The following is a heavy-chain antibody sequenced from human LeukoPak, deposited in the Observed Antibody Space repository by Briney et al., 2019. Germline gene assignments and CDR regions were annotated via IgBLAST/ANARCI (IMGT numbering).Heavy chain of an antibody. Sequence: SETLSLTCTVSGGSISSSSYYWGWIRQPPGKGLEWIGSIYYSGSTYYNPSLKSRVTISVDTSKNQFSLKLSSVTAADTAVYYCARGLTYYYDSSGYRNWFDPRGQGTLVTVSS. D-gene: IGHD3-22*01. V-gene: IGHV4-39*01. CDR3: ARGLTYYYDSSGYRNWFDP. J-gene: IGHJ5*02. CDR2: IYYSGST. CDR1: GGSISSSSYY.